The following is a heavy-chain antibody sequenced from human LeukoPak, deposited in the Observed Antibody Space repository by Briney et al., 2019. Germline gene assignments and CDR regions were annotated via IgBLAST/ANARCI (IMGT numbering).Heavy chain of an antibody. J-gene: IGHJ3*02. D-gene: IGHD3-22*01. CDR3: ARVRSSGYYYKAFDM. CDR1: GYTFTNYY. CDR2: INPSSGST. V-gene: IGHV1-46*01. Sequence: ASVKVSCKASGYTFTNYYIHWVRQAPGQGLECMGIINPSSGSTNYAQKFQGRATMTRDTSTSTVYMDLTRLRSEDTAVYYCARVRSSGYYYKAFDMWGQGTMVTVSS.